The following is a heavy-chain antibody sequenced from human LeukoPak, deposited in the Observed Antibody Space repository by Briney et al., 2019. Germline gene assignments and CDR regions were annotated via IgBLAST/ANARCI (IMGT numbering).Heavy chain of an antibody. CDR2: FDPEDDEI. CDR3: ASLLHDFWS. Sequence: ASVKVSCKVSGYTLTELSIHWVRQAPGKGLEWMGGFDPEDDEIIYAQRFQGRVTMTEDASTDTAYMELRSLRSEDTAVYYCASLLHDFWSWGQGTLVTVSS. V-gene: IGHV1-24*01. J-gene: IGHJ4*02. CDR1: GYTLTELS. D-gene: IGHD3-3*01.